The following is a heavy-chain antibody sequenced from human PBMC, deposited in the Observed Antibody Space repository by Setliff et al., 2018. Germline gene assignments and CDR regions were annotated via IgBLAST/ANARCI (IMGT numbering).Heavy chain of an antibody. D-gene: IGHD3-22*01. J-gene: IGHJ4*02. Sequence: KPSETLSLTCTVSGGSISSGNYYWGWIRQPPGKGLEWIGSIYYSGSTYYNPSLKSRVTISVDTSKNQFSLELSSVTAADTAVYYCARQPEGGYYDSSGYYGMAPYYFDYWGQGTLVTVSS. CDR3: ARQPEGGYYDSSGYYGMAPYYFDY. CDR2: IYYSGST. V-gene: IGHV4-39*01. CDR1: GGSISSGNYY.